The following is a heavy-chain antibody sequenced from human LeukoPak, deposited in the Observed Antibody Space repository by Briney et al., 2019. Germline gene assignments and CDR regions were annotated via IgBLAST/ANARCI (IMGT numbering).Heavy chain of an antibody. CDR1: GFTFNSYS. CDR3: ARQAARPYDY. J-gene: IGHJ4*02. V-gene: IGHV3-30-3*01. D-gene: IGHD6-6*01. CDR2: ISYDGSNK. Sequence: GGSLRLSCAASGFTFNSYSMHWVRQAPGKGLEWVAVISYDGSNKYYADSVKGRFTISRDNSKNTLYLQMNSLRTEDTAVFYCARQAARPYDYWGQGTLVTVSS.